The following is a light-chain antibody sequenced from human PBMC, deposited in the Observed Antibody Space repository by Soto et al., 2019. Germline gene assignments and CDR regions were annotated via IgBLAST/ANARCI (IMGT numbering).Light chain of an antibody. V-gene: IGKV3-15*01. CDR3: QQHDQGWT. Sequence: EMVMTQSPATLSVSLGERATLSCRASQSVRTKLVWYQQKPGQAPRLLIYGASTRATGIPGRFSGSGSGTEFTLTISSLQSEDFAVYYCQQHDQGWTFGQGTKVEIK. CDR1: QSVRTK. J-gene: IGKJ1*01. CDR2: GAS.